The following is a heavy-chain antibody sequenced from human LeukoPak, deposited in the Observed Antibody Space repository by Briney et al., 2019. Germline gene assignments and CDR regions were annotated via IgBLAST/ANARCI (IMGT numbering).Heavy chain of an antibody. CDR1: GYTLTSYY. CDR3: ATVPDYYGSGSYYLGPY. CDR2: INPSGGST. V-gene: IGHV1-46*01. J-gene: IGHJ4*02. D-gene: IGHD3-10*01. Sequence: GASVKVSCKASGYTLTSYYMHWVRQAPGQGLEWMAIINPSGGSTSFAQKFQGRVTMTRDTSTSTVYMELSSLRSEDTAVYYCATVPDYYGSGSYYLGPYWGQGTLVTVSS.